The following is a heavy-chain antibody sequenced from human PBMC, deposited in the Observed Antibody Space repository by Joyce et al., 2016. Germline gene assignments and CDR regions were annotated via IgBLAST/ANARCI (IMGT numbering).Heavy chain of an antibody. CDR3: ATSLPSRVGGFQFFGMDV. CDR2: IYNSETT. V-gene: IGHV4-61*01. D-gene: IGHD3-10*01. Sequence: HLQESGPGLVKPSETLSLTCTISGDSFSVTSYYWSGIRQSPGKGLEWLGFIYNSETTHYKPSLGGRLSISVGAAKKQFSLRLTSVTSADTAVYYCATSLPSRVGGFQFFGMDVWGQGTTVIVS. CDR1: GDSFSVTSYY. J-gene: IGHJ6*02.